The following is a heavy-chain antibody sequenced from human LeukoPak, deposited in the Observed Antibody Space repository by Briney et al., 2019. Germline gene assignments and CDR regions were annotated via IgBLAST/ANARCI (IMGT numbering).Heavy chain of an antibody. D-gene: IGHD3-22*01. V-gene: IGHV4-34*01. CDR3: ARLQFLSGGYYAFDS. Sequence: PSETLSLTCIVSGGSLRDTYWSWIRQSPGKGLEWIAEIKHGGSTNYNPSLKSRGTISSDTSKNEISLKLSTVTAADTAVYYCARLQFLSGGYYAFDSWGQGSLVTVSS. CDR1: GGSLRDTY. CDR2: IKHGGST. J-gene: IGHJ4*02.